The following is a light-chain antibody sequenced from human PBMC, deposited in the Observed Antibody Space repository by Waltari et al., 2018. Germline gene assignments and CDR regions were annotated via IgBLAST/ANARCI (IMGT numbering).Light chain of an antibody. V-gene: IGLV7-46*01. CDR3: LLFYAGIPV. Sequence: WFHQEPRQAPRTLIYDRSKKHSWTPARFSGSLLGGKAALTLSGAQPEDEAEYYCLLFYAGIPVFGGGTKLTVL. CDR2: DRS. J-gene: IGLJ2*01.